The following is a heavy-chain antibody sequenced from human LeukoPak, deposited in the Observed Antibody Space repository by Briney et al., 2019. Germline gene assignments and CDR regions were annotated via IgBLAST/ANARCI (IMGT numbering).Heavy chain of an antibody. CDR1: GGSISSSSYY. CDR2: IYYSGST. J-gene: IGHJ4*02. V-gene: IGHV4-39*01. D-gene: IGHD2-2*01. CDR3: ARHLLGVVVPAAWRE. Sequence: SETLSLTCTVSGGSISSSSYYWGWIRQPPGKGLEWIGSIYYSGSTYYNPSLKSRVTISVDTSKNQFSLKLSSVTAADTAVYYCARHLLGVVVPAAWREWGQGTLVTVSS.